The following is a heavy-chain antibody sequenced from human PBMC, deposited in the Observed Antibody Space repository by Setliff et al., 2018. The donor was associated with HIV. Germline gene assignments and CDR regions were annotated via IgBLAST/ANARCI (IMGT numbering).Heavy chain of an antibody. CDR3: ARVGDFYDGSGHYSVLDAFDM. Sequence: KTSETLSLTCAVYNGSFSGYYWTWIRQPPQKRLEWIGEINHGGDTNYNPSLKSRVTISVDTSKNQFSLKLSSVTAADTAVYYCARVGDFYDGSGHYSVLDAFDMWGQGTKVTVSS. CDR2: INHGGDT. J-gene: IGHJ3*02. CDR1: NGSFSGYY. V-gene: IGHV4-34*01. D-gene: IGHD3-22*01.